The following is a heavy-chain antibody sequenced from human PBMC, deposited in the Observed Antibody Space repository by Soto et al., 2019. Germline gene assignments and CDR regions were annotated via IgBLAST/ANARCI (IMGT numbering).Heavy chain of an antibody. CDR3: ARHRSGYNYVPFDY. J-gene: IGHJ4*02. CDR2: VYYSGST. D-gene: IGHD5-18*01. CDR1: GGSIRSGSYS. V-gene: IGHV4-39*01. Sequence: SEPLSLTCTVSGGSIRSGSYSWGWIRQPPGKGLEWFGSVYYSGSTYFNPSLKSRVTISVDTSKNQFSLKLSSVSAADTAVYYCARHRSGYNYVPFDYWGQGTLVTSPQ.